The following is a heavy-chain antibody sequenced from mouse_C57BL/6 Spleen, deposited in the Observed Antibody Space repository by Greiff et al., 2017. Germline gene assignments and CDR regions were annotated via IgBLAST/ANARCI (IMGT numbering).Heavy chain of an antibody. CDR1: GFTFSDSG. Sequence: EVQRVEPGGGLVKPGGSLKLSCAASGFTFSDSGMHWVRQAPEKGLEWVAYISSGSSTINYADTVKGRFTLSRDNAKNTLFLQMTSLRSEHTALYYCARSGDYTWFAYWGQGTLVTVSA. CDR3: ARSGDYTWFAY. V-gene: IGHV5-17*01. CDR2: ISSGSSTI. J-gene: IGHJ3*01. D-gene: IGHD2-4*01.